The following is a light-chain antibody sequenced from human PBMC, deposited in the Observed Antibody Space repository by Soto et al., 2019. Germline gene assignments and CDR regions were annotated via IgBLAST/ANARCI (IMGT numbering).Light chain of an antibody. CDR1: SSDVGSYNL. CDR2: EGS. CDR3: CSYAGTTTNYV. Sequence: QSALTQPASVSGSPGQSIAVSCTGTSSDVGSYNLVSWYQQHPGKAPKLMIYEGSKRPSGVSNRFSGSKSGNTASLTISGLQAEDDADYYCCSYAGTTTNYVFGTGTKLTVL. V-gene: IGLV2-23*01. J-gene: IGLJ1*01.